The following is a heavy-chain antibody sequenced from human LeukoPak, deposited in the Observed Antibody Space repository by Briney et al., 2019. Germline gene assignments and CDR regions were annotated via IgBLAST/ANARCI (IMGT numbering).Heavy chain of an antibody. CDR1: GGSISSYY. CDR3: ARHGPYGDYGFRNYWYFDL. D-gene: IGHD4-17*01. V-gene: IGHV4-59*08. J-gene: IGHJ2*01. Sequence: PSETLSLTCTVSGGSISSYYWSWIRQPPGKGLEWIGYIYYSASTNYNSSLKSRVTISVDTSKNQFSLKLSSVTAADTAVYYCARHGPYGDYGFRNYWYFDLWGRGTLVTVSS. CDR2: IYYSAST.